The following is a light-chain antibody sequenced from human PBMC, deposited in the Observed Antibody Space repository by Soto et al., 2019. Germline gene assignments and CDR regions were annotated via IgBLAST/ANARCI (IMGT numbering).Light chain of an antibody. Sequence: EIVLTQSPGTLSLSPGERATLSCRASESVTRSYLAWYQQKPGQAPRLLIFGASSRATGIPDRFSGSGSGTDFTLTISRVEPEDFAVYYCQQYGRSPRTFGQGTKLEIK. J-gene: IGKJ2*01. V-gene: IGKV3-20*01. CDR1: ESVTRSY. CDR2: GAS. CDR3: QQYGRSPRT.